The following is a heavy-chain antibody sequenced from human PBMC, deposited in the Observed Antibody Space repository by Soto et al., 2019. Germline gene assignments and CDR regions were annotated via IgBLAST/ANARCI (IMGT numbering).Heavy chain of an antibody. CDR3: ARSPPGVAGRYYFDY. V-gene: IGHV3-33*01. D-gene: IGHD6-6*01. CDR1: GFSFSSYG. Sequence: QVQLVESGGGVVQPGRSLRLSCAASGFSFSSYGMHWVRQAPGKGREWVAVIWYDGSNKYYGDSVKGRFTISRDNSKNTLYLQMNSLRAEDTAVYYCARSPPGVAGRYYFDYWGQGTLITVSS. J-gene: IGHJ4*02. CDR2: IWYDGSNK.